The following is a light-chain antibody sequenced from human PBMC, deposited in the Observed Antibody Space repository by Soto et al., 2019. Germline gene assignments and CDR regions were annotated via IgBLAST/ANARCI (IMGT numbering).Light chain of an antibody. CDR2: SNN. J-gene: IGLJ3*02. CDR3: AAWEDSLNGWV. V-gene: IGLV1-44*01. Sequence: QSVLTQPPSASGTPGQRVTISCTGTSSNIGSNPVNWYQQLPGTAPKALIYSNNQRPSGVPDRFSGSKSGTSASLAISGLQSEDEADYHCAAWEDSLNGWVFGGGTKLTVL. CDR1: SSNIGSNP.